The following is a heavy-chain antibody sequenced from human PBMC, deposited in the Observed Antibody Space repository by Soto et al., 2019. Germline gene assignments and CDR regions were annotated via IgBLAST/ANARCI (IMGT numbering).Heavy chain of an antibody. CDR1: GGSISSSNW. CDR3: ARDRGDPVDTAMAY. V-gene: IGHV4-4*02. Sequence: QVQLQESGPGLVKPSGTLSLTCAVSGGSISSSNWWSWVRQPPGKGLEWIGEIYHRGSTNYNPSLKSGVTISVDKSKSQFSLKLSSVTAADTAVYYCARDRGDPVDTAMAYWGQGTLVTVSS. CDR2: IYHRGST. J-gene: IGHJ4*02. D-gene: IGHD5-18*01.